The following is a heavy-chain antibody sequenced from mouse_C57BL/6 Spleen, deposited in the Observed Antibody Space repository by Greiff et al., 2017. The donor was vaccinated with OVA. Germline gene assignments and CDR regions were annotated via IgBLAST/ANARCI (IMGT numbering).Heavy chain of an antibody. J-gene: IGHJ3*01. D-gene: IGHD2-1*01. CDR2: IDPSDSYT. CDR1: GYTFTSYW. Sequence: VQLQQPGAELVMPGASVKLSCKASGYTFTSYWMHWVKQRPGQGLEWIGEIDPSDSYTNYNQKFKGKSTLTVDKSSSTAYMQLSSLTSEDSAVYYCARSYGNPWFAYWGQGTLVTVSA. CDR3: ARSYGNPWFAY. V-gene: IGHV1-69*01.